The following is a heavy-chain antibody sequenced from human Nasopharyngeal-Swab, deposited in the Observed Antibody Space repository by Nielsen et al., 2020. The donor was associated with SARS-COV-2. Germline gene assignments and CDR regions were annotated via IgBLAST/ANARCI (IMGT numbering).Heavy chain of an antibody. D-gene: IGHD4-17*01. V-gene: IGHV4-61*08. Sequence: SETLSLTCTVSGGSISSGGYYWSWIRQHPGKGLEWIGYIYYSGSTNYNPSLKSRVTISVDTSKNQFSLKLNSVTAADTAVYYCARASTVTTFFDLWGRGTLVTVSS. CDR2: IYYSGST. CDR3: ARASTVTTFFDL. CDR1: GGSISSGGYY. J-gene: IGHJ2*01.